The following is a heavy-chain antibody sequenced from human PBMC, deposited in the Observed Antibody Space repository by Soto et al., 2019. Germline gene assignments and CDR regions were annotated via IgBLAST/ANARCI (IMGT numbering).Heavy chain of an antibody. V-gene: IGHV3-53*01. CDR3: PGYGY. CDR1: GFSVTANY. J-gene: IGHJ4*02. D-gene: IGHD5-12*01. Sequence: EVQVVESGGGLIQPGGSLRLSCEVSGFSVTANYMSWVRQAPGKGLEWVSVIYSGGSTYYIDSVKGRFSISRDISKNTLYLQMNRLRAEDTAVYYCPGYGYWGQGSLVTVSS. CDR2: IYSGGST.